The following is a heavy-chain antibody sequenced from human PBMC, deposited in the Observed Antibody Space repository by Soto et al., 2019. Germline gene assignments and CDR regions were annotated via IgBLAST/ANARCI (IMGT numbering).Heavy chain of an antibody. Sequence: PGGSLRLSCAASGFTFSSYWMSWVRQAPGKGLEWVANIKQDGSEKYYVDSVKGRFTISRDNAKNSLYLQMNSLRAEDTAVYYCAKGGGGSGWSDAFDIWGQGTVVTVSS. J-gene: IGHJ3*02. D-gene: IGHD6-19*01. CDR1: GFTFSSYW. V-gene: IGHV3-7*03. CDR2: IKQDGSEK. CDR3: AKGGGGSGWSDAFDI.